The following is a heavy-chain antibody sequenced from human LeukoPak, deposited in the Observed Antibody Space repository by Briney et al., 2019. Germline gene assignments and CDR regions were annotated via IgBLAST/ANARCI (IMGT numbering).Heavy chain of an antibody. J-gene: IGHJ4*02. CDR3: SFAAWGRGGY. D-gene: IGHD4-23*01. CDR2: ISGSGDST. V-gene: IGHV3-23*01. CDR1: GFTFRGYA. Sequence: QSGGSLRLSCAASGFTFRGYAMNWVRQAPGKGLESVSAISGSGDSTYYAGSVKGRFTISTDNSKNTLYLQMNSLRAEDTAVYYCSFAAWGRGGYWGQGTLVTVSS.